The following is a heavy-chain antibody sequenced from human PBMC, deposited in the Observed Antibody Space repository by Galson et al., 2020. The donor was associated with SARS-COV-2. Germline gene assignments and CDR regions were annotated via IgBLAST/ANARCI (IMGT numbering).Heavy chain of an antibody. CDR3: ARDEGIRGYNYGRLYYGMDV. J-gene: IGHJ6*02. CDR1: GFPFTTYS. D-gene: IGHD5-18*01. V-gene: IGHV3-21*01. Sequence: VGSLRLSCAAPGFPFTTYSMNWVRLAPGKGLEWVSSISTSSSYTYSVDSVKGRFSISRDNPRNSLYLQMNSLRAEDTAVYYCARDEGIRGYNYGRLYYGMDVWGQGTTVTVSS. CDR2: ISTSSSYT.